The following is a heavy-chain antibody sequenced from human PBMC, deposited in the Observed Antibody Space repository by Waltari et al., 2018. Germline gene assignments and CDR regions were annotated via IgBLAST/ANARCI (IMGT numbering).Heavy chain of an antibody. CDR1: GSAFRNYY. D-gene: IGHD3-9*01. CDR3: ATSGMDLSGVTINWFDP. V-gene: IGHV1-69-2*01. J-gene: IGHJ5*02. Sequence: VQLVQSGAEVKKPGATMQISCKSSGSAFRNYYMHCLRQAPGKGLEWMGRVDPADGKTIYADKFQGRFIITTNRPTRTVFMEVTSLTSDDAAVYYCATSGMDLSGVTINWFDPWGQGTLLTVSS. CDR2: VDPADGKT.